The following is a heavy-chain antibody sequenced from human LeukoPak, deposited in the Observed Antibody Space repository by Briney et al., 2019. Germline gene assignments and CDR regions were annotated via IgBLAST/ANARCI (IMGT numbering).Heavy chain of an antibody. Sequence: SETLSLTCTVSGGSISSGSYYWSWIRQPAGKDLEWIGRIYTSGSTNYNPSLKSRVTISVDTSKNQFSLKLSSVTAADTAVYYCARAGGGSSNIRFDYWGQGTLVTVSS. J-gene: IGHJ4*02. CDR1: GGSISSGSYY. V-gene: IGHV4-61*02. CDR2: IYTSGST. CDR3: ARAGGGSSNIRFDY. D-gene: IGHD2-15*01.